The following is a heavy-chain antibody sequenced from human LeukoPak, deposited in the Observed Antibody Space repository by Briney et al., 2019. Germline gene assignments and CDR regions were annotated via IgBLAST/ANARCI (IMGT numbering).Heavy chain of an antibody. CDR2: IYSGGST. Sequence: GGSLRLSCAASGFTFSSYAMRWVRQAPGKGLEWVSVIYSGGSTYYADSVEGRFTISRDNSKNTLYLQMNSLRAEDTAVYYCARVDYGDPYYFDYWGQGTLVTVSS. CDR3: ARVDYGDPYYFDY. D-gene: IGHD4-17*01. V-gene: IGHV3-66*01. J-gene: IGHJ4*02. CDR1: GFTFSSYA.